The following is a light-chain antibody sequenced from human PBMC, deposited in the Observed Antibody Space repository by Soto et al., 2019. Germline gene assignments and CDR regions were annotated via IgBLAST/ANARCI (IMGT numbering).Light chain of an antibody. V-gene: IGKV3-11*01. CDR2: DAS. J-gene: IGKJ5*01. Sequence: EIVLTQSPATLSLSPGERATLSCRASQSVSSYLAWYQQKPGQAPRLLIYDASNRVTGIPARFSGSGSGTDFTLTISSLEPEDFAVYYCQQRSNWLITFGQGTRLEI. CDR1: QSVSSY. CDR3: QQRSNWLIT.